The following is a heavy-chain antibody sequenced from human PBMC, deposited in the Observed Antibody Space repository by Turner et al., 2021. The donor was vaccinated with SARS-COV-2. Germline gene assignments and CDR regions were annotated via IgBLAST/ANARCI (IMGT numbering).Heavy chain of an antibody. J-gene: IGHJ4*02. Sequence: EVQLVESGGGLVQPGGSLRLSCAASGFTFSSYEMNWVRQAPGKGLEWVSYIFSSGSSIYYADSVKCRFTISRDNAKNSLYLQMNSLRVEDTAVYYCARAPGGIPFDYWGQGTLVTVSS. CDR2: IFSSGSSI. V-gene: IGHV3-48*03. CDR1: GFTFSSYE. CDR3: ARAPGGIPFDY. D-gene: IGHD2-21*01.